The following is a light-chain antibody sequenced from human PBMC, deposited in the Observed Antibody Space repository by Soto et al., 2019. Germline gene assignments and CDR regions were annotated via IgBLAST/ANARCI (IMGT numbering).Light chain of an antibody. CDR1: QTISSW. V-gene: IGKV1-5*03. CDR3: QHYHSYSEA. Sequence: DIQMTQSPSTLSGSVGDRVTITCRASQTISSWLAWYQQKPGKAPKLLIYKASTLKSGVPSRFSGSGSGTEFTLTISSLQPDDFATYYCQHYHSYSEAFCHGTKVELK. J-gene: IGKJ1*01. CDR2: KAS.